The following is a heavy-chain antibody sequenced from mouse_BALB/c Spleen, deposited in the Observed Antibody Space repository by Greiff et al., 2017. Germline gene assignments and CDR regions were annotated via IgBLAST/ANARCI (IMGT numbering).Heavy chain of an antibody. Sequence: LQQPGSELVRPGASVKLSCKASGYTFTSYWMHWVKQRPGQGLEWIGNIYPGSGSTNYDEKFKSKATLTVDTSSSTAYMQLSSLTSEDSAVYYCTRGGMIIPRAWFAYWGQGTLVTVSA. D-gene: IGHD2-4*01. CDR3: TRGGMIIPRAWFAY. CDR1: GYTFTSYW. CDR2: IYPGSGST. V-gene: IGHV1S22*01. J-gene: IGHJ3*01.